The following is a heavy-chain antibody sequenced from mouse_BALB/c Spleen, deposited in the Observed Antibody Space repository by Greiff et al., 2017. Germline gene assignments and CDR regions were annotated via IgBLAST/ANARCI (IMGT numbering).Heavy chain of an antibody. CDR1: GFTFSDYY. D-gene: IGHD1-1*01. J-gene: IGHJ3*01. V-gene: IGHV5-4*02. Sequence: EVKLVESGGGLVKPGGSLKLSCAASGFTFSDYYMSWVRQTPEKRLEWVATISDGGSYTYYPDSVKGRFTISRDNAKNNLYLQMSSLKSEDTAMYYCARGSSYEAWFAYWGQGTLVTVSA. CDR3: ARGSSYEAWFAY. CDR2: ISDGGSYT.